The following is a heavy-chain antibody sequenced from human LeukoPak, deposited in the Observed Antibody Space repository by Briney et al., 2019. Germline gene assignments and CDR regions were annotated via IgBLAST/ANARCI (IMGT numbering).Heavy chain of an antibody. J-gene: IGHJ1*01. CDR2: MNPNNGNT. V-gene: IGHV1-8*01. Sequence: ASVKVSCKASGYTFTSYGINWVRQATGQGLEWMGWMNPNNGNTHYAQKFQGRVTLTRNTSISTANMELSSLRSEDTAVYYCTRGGPVAGTHKYFQHWGQGTLVTVSS. CDR3: TRGGPVAGTHKYFQH. D-gene: IGHD6-19*01. CDR1: GYTFTSYG.